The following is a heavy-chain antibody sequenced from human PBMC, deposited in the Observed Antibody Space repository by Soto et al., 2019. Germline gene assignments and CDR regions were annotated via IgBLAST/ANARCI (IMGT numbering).Heavy chain of an antibody. CDR3: ARAFFYQGSDSRGYSFDAFDF. CDR2: ISAHTGSS. Sequence: ASVKVSCKASGYTFTRSGMRWGRQAPGQGVEWIGWISAHTGSSEYAQRFQGRVTMTTDRSTSTAYMELRSLRSDDTAVYYCARAFFYQGSDSRGYSFDAFDFWGPGTLVTVSS. CDR1: GYTFTRSG. J-gene: IGHJ3*01. D-gene: IGHD3-22*01. V-gene: IGHV1-18*01.